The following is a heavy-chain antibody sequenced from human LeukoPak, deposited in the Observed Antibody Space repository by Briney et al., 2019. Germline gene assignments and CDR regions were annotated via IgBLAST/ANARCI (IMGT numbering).Heavy chain of an antibody. V-gene: IGHV3-21*01. D-gene: IGHD6-25*01. CDR3: ARDGSPVGCGFYWFDP. CDR1: GFTFSSYA. CDR2: ISSSSSYI. J-gene: IGHJ5*02. Sequence: GGSLRLSCAASGFTFSSYAMSWVRQAPGKGLEWVSSISSSSSYIYYADSVKGRFTISRDNAKNSLYLQMNSLRAEDTAVYYCARDGSPVGCGFYWFDPWGQGTLVTVSS.